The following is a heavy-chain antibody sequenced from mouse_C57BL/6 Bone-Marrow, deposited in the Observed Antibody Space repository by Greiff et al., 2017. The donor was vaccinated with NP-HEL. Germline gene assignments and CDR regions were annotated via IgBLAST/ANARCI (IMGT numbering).Heavy chain of an antibody. CDR1: GYTFTSYW. D-gene: IGHD2-3*01. CDR2: IHPNSGST. J-gene: IGHJ3*01. V-gene: IGHV1-64*01. Sequence: QVQLQQPGAELVKPGASVKLSCKASGYTFTSYWMHWVKQRPGQGLEWIGMIHPNSGSTNYNEKVKSKATLTVDKSSSTAYMQLSSLTSEDSAVYYCAMSIYVGYYRVAYWGQGTLVTVSA. CDR3: AMSIYVGYYRVAY.